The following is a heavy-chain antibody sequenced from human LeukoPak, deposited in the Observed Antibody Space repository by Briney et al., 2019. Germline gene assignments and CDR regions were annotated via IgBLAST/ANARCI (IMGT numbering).Heavy chain of an antibody. D-gene: IGHD6-13*01. CDR1: GFTFSDYY. CDR2: ISRNSYT. J-gene: IGHJ4*02. Sequence: GGSLRLSCAASGFTFSDYYMSWIRQAPGKGLEWVSYISRNSYTNYADSVKGRFTISRDSAKNSLYLQMASLRAEDTAVYYCARMGIAAVGAYYFDYWGQGTLVAVSS. CDR3: ARMGIAAVGAYYFDY. V-gene: IGHV3-11*06.